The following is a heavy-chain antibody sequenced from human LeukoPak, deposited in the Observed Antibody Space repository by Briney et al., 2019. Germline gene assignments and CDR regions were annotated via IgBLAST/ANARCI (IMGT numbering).Heavy chain of an antibody. D-gene: IGHD5-18*01. V-gene: IGHV1-46*01. CDR1: GYTFTIYY. J-gene: IGHJ4*02. Sequence: ASVRVSSKASGYTFTIYYMHCVRQAPGQGLEWMGLINPSGGRTSHAQKFQSRVTITRDMIPSTVYMELRRLRYVDTAVYFCARDKIQLSPERIFDYWGQGTLVTVSS. CDR3: ARDKIQLSPERIFDY. CDR2: INPSGGRT.